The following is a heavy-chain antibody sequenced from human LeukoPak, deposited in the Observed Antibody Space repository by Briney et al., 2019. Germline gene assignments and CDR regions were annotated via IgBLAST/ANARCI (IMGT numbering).Heavy chain of an antibody. CDR3: ARDPRGSYDFRSGLHDY. D-gene: IGHD3-3*01. V-gene: IGHV1-2*02. CDR2: INPNSGGT. CDR1: GYTFTGYY. J-gene: IGHJ4*02. Sequence: ASVKVSCKASGYTFTGYYMHWVRQAPGQGLEWMGWINPNSGGTNYAQKFQGRVTMTRDTSISTAYMELSRLRSDDTAVYYCARDPRGSYDFRSGLHDYWGQGTLVTVSS.